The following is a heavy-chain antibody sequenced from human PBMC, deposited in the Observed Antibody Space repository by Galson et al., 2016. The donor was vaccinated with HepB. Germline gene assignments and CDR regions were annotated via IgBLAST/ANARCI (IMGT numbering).Heavy chain of an antibody. CDR1: GFTFSSYG. Sequence: SLRLSCAASGFTFSSYGMHWVRQAPGKGLEWVAVISYDGSNKYYADSVKGRFTISRDNSKNTLYLQMNSLRAEDTAVYYCAKGGDSGGIDYWGQGTLVTVSS. D-gene: IGHD2-15*01. CDR3: AKGGDSGGIDY. CDR2: ISYDGSNK. V-gene: IGHV3-30*18. J-gene: IGHJ4*02.